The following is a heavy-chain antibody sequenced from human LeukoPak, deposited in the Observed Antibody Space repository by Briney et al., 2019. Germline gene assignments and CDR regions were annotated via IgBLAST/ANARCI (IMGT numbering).Heavy chain of an antibody. CDR3: ARNINCGILTAQY. Sequence: GESLKISCKGSGYRFTSYWIGWVRQMPGKGLEWMGIIYPGYSDTRYSPSFQGQVPISADKSISTAYLQWSSLRASDTAMYYCARNINCGILTAQYWGQGTLVTVSS. CDR2: IYPGYSDT. J-gene: IGHJ4*02. V-gene: IGHV5-51*01. CDR1: GYRFTSYW. D-gene: IGHD3-9*01.